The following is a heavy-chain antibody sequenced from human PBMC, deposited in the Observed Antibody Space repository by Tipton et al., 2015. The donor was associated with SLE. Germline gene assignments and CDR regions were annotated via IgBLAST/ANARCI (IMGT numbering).Heavy chain of an antibody. CDR2: INHSGST. J-gene: IGHJ4*02. CDR1: GGSFSGYY. V-gene: IGHV4-34*01. Sequence: TLSLTCAVYGGSFSGYYWSWIRQPPGKGLEWIGEINHSGSTNYNPSLKSRVTISVDTSKNQFSLRLSSVTAADTAVYYCARFPMGVNRGFGFDYWGRGTLVTASS. D-gene: IGHD2-8*01. CDR3: ARFPMGVNRGFGFDY.